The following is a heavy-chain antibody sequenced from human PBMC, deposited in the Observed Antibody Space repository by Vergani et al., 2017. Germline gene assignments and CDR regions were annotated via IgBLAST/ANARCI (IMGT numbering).Heavy chain of an antibody. D-gene: IGHD1-26*01. CDR1: GFSLSNPRMG. CDR3: AISGSYLEKIFDF. J-gene: IGHJ4*02. Sequence: QVTLKESGPVLVKPTETLTLACTVSGFSLSNPRMGVSWIRQPQGKALEWLAHIFSNDEKSYSTSLKSRLTISKDTYKSQVVLTMTNIDPVDTATYYCAISGSYLEKIFDFWGQGTLVTVSS. V-gene: IGHV2-26*01. CDR2: IFSNDEK.